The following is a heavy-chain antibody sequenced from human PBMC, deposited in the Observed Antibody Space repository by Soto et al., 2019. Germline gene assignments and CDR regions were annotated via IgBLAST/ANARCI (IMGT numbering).Heavy chain of an antibody. Sequence: GGSLRLSCVASGFTFSRNTMNWVRQAPGKGLEWVASITSSGSYVYYADSVKGRFRASRDNAKNSLSLQMDSLRPDDTAIYFCVKDEGIEAMDVWGQGTTVTVSS. CDR1: GFTFSRNT. CDR3: VKDEGIEAMDV. J-gene: IGHJ6*02. V-gene: IGHV3-21*01. CDR2: ITSSGSYV. D-gene: IGHD3-3*02.